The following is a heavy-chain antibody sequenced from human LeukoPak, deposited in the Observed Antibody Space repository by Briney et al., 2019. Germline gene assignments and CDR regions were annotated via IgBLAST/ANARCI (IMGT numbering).Heavy chain of an antibody. CDR1: GGSISSYY. Sequence: SETLSLTCTVSGGSISSYYWSWIRQPPGKGLEWIGYIYYSGSTNYNPSLKSRVTISVDTSKNQFSLKLSSVTAADTAVYYCASSPYYGDLLGYYCGMDVWGQGTTVTVSS. D-gene: IGHD4-17*01. CDR2: IYYSGST. J-gene: IGHJ6*02. V-gene: IGHV4-59*01. CDR3: ASSPYYGDLLGYYCGMDV.